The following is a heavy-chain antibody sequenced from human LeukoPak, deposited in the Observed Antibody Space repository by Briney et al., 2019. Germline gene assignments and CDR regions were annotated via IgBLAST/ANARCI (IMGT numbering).Heavy chain of an antibody. CDR3: ARDYYGSGSYNYYGMDV. J-gene: IGHJ6*02. Sequence: ASVKVSCKASGYTFTSYGISWVRQAPGQGLEWMGRIIPILGIANYAQKFQGRVTITADKSTSTAYMELSSLRSEDTAVYYCARDYYGSGSYNYYGMDVWGQGTTVTVSS. D-gene: IGHD3-10*01. CDR2: IIPILGIA. CDR1: GYTFTSYG. V-gene: IGHV1-69*04.